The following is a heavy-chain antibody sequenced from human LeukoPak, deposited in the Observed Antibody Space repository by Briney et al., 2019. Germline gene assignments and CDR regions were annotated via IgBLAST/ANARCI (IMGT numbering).Heavy chain of an antibody. CDR2: INWNGVST. CDR1: GFTFDDYG. V-gene: IGHV3-20*03. J-gene: IGHJ4*02. Sequence: PGGSLRLSSAASGFTFDDYGMSWVRQAPGKGLEWVSGINWNGVSTGYADSVKGRFTISRDNAKNSLYLQMNSLRAEDTALYYCARPGAGKLDFDYWGQGTLVTVSS. D-gene: IGHD6-13*01. CDR3: ARPGAGKLDFDY.